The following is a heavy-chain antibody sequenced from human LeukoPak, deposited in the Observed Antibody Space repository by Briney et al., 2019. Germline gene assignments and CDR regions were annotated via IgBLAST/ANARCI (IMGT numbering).Heavy chain of an antibody. CDR1: GFTLSSYW. CDR2: INQDGSEK. J-gene: IGHJ3*02. Sequence: GGSLRLSCAASGFTLSSYWMSWVRQAPGKGLEWVATINQDGSEKYYVDSVKGRFTFSRDNAQNSLYLQMISLRAEDTAVYYCARPAVEVSDAFDIWGQGTMVTVSS. D-gene: IGHD3-22*01. CDR3: ARPAVEVSDAFDI. V-gene: IGHV3-7*01.